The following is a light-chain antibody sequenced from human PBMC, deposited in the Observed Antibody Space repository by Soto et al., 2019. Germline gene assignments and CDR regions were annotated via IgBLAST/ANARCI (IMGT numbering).Light chain of an antibody. CDR2: ANS. V-gene: IGLV1-40*01. CDR3: QSYDSSLSGWV. CDR1: RSNIGAGYD. Sequence: QAVVTQPPSVSGAPGQRVTISCTGSRSNIGAGYDVHWYQQLPGTAPKLLIYANSKRPSGVPDRFSGSKSGTSASLAITGLQAEDEADYYCQSYDSSLSGWVFGGGTQLTVL. J-gene: IGLJ2*01.